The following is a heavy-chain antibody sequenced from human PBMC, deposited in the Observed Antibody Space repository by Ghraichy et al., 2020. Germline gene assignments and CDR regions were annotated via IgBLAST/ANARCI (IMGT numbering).Heavy chain of an antibody. Sequence: GGPLRLSCAASGFTFSSYSMNWVRQAPGKGLEWVSSISSSSSYIYYADSVKGRFTISRDNAKNSLYLQMNSLRAEDTAVYYCAREDDCSGGSCYWNYYYYGMDVWGQGTTVTVSS. J-gene: IGHJ6*02. V-gene: IGHV3-21*01. CDR1: GFTFSSYS. D-gene: IGHD2-15*01. CDR3: AREDDCSGGSCYWNYYYYGMDV. CDR2: ISSSSSYI.